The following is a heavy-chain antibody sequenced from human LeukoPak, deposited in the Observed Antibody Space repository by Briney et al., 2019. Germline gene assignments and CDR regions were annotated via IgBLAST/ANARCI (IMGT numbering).Heavy chain of an antibody. V-gene: IGHV4-34*01. CDR2: INHSGST. CDR3: ARVSYSSSRGFDY. D-gene: IGHD6-6*01. J-gene: IGHJ4*02. CDR1: GGSFSGYY. Sequence: PSETLSLTCAVYGGSFSGYYWSWTRQPPGKGLEWIGEINHSGSTNYNPSLKSRVTISVDTSKNQFSLKLSSVTAADTAVYYCARVSYSSSRGFDYWGQGTLVTVSS.